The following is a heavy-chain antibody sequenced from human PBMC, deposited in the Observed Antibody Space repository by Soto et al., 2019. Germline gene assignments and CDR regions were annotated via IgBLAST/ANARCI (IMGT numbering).Heavy chain of an antibody. CDR2: INPSGGRT. CDR3: ARAGINWLDP. CDR1: GYVFTSFH. J-gene: IGHJ5*02. Sequence: QVQLVQSGAEVKNPGASVKVSCKASGYVFTSFHMHWVRQAPGQGLEWMGIINPSGGRTEYAQKFQGRVTMPSDTSTSTVYMELSTLRSDDTAVYYCARAGINWLDPWGQGTQVIVSS. D-gene: IGHD1-20*01. V-gene: IGHV1-46*01.